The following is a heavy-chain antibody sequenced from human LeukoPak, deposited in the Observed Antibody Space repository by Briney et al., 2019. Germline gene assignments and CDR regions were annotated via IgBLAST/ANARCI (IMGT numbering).Heavy chain of an antibody. V-gene: IGHV3-30-3*01. CDR3: AKDGYDFWSGYLYYFDY. Sequence: PGGSLRLSCAASGFAFSRRAMHWVREGPDKGLEWVAVISYDGSDKYYADSVKGRFTISRDNSKNTLYLQMNTLRAEDTAVYYCAKDGYDFWSGYLYYFDYWGQGTLVTVSS. CDR2: ISYDGSDK. CDR1: GFAFSRRA. J-gene: IGHJ4*02. D-gene: IGHD3-3*01.